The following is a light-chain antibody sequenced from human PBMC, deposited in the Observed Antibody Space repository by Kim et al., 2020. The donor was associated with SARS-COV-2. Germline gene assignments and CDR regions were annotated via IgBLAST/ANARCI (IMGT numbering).Light chain of an antibody. J-gene: IGKJ2*02. CDR3: QQCYSAPWT. Sequence: SASVGYTVTITCRTSEDISNYLNWFQQKPGKAPKLLIYAASSLKSGVSPRFSGSGSGTDFSLTLTNLQPDDSATYYCQQCYSAPWTFGQGTKLAI. CDR2: AAS. V-gene: IGKV1-39*01. CDR1: EDISNY.